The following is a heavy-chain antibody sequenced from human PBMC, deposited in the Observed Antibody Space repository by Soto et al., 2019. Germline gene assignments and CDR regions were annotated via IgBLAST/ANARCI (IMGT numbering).Heavy chain of an antibody. CDR2: IKQDGSEK. D-gene: IGHD3-3*01. Sequence: GGSLRLSCAASGFTFSSYWMSWVRQAPGKGLEWVANIKQDGSEKYYVDSGKGRFTISRDNAKNSLYLQMNSLRAEDTAVYYCARERHDFWSGYSVYYYYGMDVWGQGTTVTVSS. CDR1: GFTFSSYW. J-gene: IGHJ6*02. V-gene: IGHV3-7*05. CDR3: ARERHDFWSGYSVYYYYGMDV.